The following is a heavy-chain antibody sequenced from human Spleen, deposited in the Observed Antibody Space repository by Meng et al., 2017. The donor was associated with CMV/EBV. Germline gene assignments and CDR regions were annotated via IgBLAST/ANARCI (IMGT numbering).Heavy chain of an antibody. CDR3: AREEQRSFDI. CDR1: GFTFSRYW. J-gene: IGHJ3*02. CDR2: IKQDGSET. V-gene: IGHV3-7*01. Sequence: GGSLRLPCAASGFTFSRYWMSWVRQAPGKGLQWVANIKQDGSETYYADSVKGRFTISRDNAKNSLYLQMNTLRVEDTAVYYCAREEQRSFDIWGQGTMVTVSS. D-gene: IGHD6-25*01.